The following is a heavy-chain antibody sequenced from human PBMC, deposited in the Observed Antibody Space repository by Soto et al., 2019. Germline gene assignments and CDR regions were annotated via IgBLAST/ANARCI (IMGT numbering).Heavy chain of an antibody. Sequence: GGSLRLSCAASGFTFGSYAMSWVRQAPGKGLEWISTVSSSGAFTYHADSVKGRLTISRDNSKNTVYLQMNSLRAEDTAVYYCVKHQVSLVRGISPFDYWGQGALVTVSS. D-gene: IGHD3-10*01. CDR3: VKHQVSLVRGISPFDY. CDR1: GFTFGSYA. J-gene: IGHJ4*02. V-gene: IGHV3-23*01. CDR2: VSSSGAFT.